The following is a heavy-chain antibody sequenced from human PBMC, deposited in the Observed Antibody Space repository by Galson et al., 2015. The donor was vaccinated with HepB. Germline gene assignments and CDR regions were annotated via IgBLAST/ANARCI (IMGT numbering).Heavy chain of an antibody. Sequence: SLRLSCAASGFTFSSYSMNWVRQAPGKGLEWVSSISSSSSYIYYADSVKGRFTISRDNAKNSLYLQMNSLRAEDTAVYYCARGAHPDCSGGSCYEFDYWGQGTLVTVSS. D-gene: IGHD2-15*01. CDR3: ARGAHPDCSGGSCYEFDY. V-gene: IGHV3-21*01. J-gene: IGHJ4*02. CDR1: GFTFSSYS. CDR2: ISSSSSYI.